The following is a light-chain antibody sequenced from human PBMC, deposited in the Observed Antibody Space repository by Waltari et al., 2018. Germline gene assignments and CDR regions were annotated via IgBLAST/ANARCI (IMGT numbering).Light chain of an antibody. Sequence: QSALTQPASVSGSPGESITISCTGTSTDIGGYVYVAWYQQHPDKPPKLIIYEVNSRPSGVSARFSGSRSGNTASLTISGLQAEDAADYYCSSYTSSDTLVLGTGTKVIVL. V-gene: IGLV2-14*01. J-gene: IGLJ1*01. CDR2: EVN. CDR1: STDIGGYVY. CDR3: SSYTSSDTLV.